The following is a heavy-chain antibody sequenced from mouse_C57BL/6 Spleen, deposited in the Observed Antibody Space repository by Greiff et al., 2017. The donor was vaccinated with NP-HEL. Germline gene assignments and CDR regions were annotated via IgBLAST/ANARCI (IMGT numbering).Heavy chain of an antibody. Sequence: QVQLQQSGAELVKPGASVKLSCKASGYTFTSYWMQWVKQRPGQGLEWIGEIDPSDSYTNYNQKFKGKATLTVDTSSSTAYMQLSSLTSEDSAVYYCARRDTRGFDYWGQGTTLTVSS. J-gene: IGHJ2*01. V-gene: IGHV1-50*01. CDR1: GYTFTSYW. CDR3: ARRDTRGFDY. CDR2: IDPSDSYT.